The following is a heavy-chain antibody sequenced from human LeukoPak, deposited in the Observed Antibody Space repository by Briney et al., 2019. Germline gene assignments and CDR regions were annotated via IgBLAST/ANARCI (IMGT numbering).Heavy chain of an antibody. J-gene: IGHJ3*02. CDR3: ARDPISRRRAFDI. CDR1: GFTFSTSS. V-gene: IGHV3-21*01. CDR2: SGSSYI. Sequence: GGSLRLSCAASGFTFSTSSMNWVRQAPGKGLEWVSSSGSSYIYYADSVKGRFTISRDNAKKSLYLQMNSLRAEDTAVYYRARDPISRRRAFDIWGQGTVVTVSS.